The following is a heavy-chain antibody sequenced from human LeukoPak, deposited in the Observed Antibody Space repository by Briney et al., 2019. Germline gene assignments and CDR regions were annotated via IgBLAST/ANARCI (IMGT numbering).Heavy chain of an antibody. J-gene: IGHJ4*02. D-gene: IGHD1-26*01. CDR1: GNSFSNTYY. Sequence: SETLSLTCDVPGNSFSNTYYWCWIRPPRRKELEWIWSIYNSGSTHYNPSLKSRVTISVDTSKNQFSLKLRSVTAADTAVYYCARNSSGNYFDYWGQGTLVTVSS. CDR2: IYNSGST. V-gene: IGHV4-38-2*01. CDR3: ARNSSGNYFDY.